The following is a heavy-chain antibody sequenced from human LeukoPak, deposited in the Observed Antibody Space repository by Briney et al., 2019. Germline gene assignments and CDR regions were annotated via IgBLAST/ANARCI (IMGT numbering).Heavy chain of an antibody. Sequence: ASVKVSCRASGYTFTDYYIHWVRQAPGQGLEWMGWINPDNGGTNYAQKFQGRVTMTRDTSIRTVYMDLSRLRSDDTAVFYCTREARVGNWFDPWGQGTQPTVSS. CDR3: TREARVGNWFDP. J-gene: IGHJ5*02. CDR1: GYTFTDYY. V-gene: IGHV1-2*02. CDR2: INPDNGGT. D-gene: IGHD2-2*01.